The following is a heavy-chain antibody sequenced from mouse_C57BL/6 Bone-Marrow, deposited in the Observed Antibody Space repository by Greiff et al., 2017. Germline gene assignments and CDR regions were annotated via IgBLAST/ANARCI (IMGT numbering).Heavy chain of an antibody. J-gene: IGHJ1*03. Sequence: QVHVKQPGTELVKPGASVKLSCKASGYTFTSYWMHWVKQRPGQGLEWIGNINPNNGGSNYNEKFKNKATLTVDKSSSTTYMQLSSLTSEDSAVYFCARSGVYGSSLYLYFGVRGTGTTVTVSS. CDR3: ARSGVYGSSLYLYFGV. CDR1: GYTFTSYW. CDR2: INPNNGGS. V-gene: IGHV1-53*01. D-gene: IGHD1-1*01.